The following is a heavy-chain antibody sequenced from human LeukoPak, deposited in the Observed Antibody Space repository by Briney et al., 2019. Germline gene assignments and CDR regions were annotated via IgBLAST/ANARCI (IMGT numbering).Heavy chain of an antibody. V-gene: IGHV4-39*02. D-gene: IGHD6-25*01. Sequence: SETLSLTCTVSGDSISRSTYYWAWIRQPPGKGLEWIGSVYYGRSPYFNPSLESRATISVDTSKNHFSLKMSSVTAADTAVYYCAGSSGTGTFSYWGQGTLVTVSS. J-gene: IGHJ4*02. CDR2: VYYGRSP. CDR3: AGSSGTGTFSY. CDR1: GDSISRSTYY.